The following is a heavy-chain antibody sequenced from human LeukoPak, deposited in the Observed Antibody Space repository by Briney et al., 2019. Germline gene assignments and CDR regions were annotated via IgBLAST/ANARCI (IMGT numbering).Heavy chain of an antibody. Sequence: SETLSLTCTVSGGSISSYYWSWIRQPPGKGLEWIGYIYYSGSTNYNPSLKSRVTISVDTSKNQFSLKLSSVTAADTAVYYCARGWYFDYWGQGTLVTVSS. D-gene: IGHD2-15*01. CDR3: ARGWYFDY. CDR2: IYYSGST. J-gene: IGHJ4*02. V-gene: IGHV4-59*01. CDR1: GGSISSYY.